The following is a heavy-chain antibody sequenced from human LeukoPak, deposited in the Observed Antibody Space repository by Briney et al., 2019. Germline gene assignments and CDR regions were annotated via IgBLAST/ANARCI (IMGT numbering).Heavy chain of an antibody. CDR1: GYTFTSYA. CDR2: INAGNGNT. CDR3: ARGYSSGWYQGGFDY. D-gene: IGHD6-19*01. Sequence: ASVKVSCKASGYTFTSYAMHWVRQAPGQRLEWMGWINAGNGNTKCSQKFQGRVTITRDTSASTAYMELSSLRSEDTAVYYCARGYSSGWYQGGFDYWGQGTLVTVSS. J-gene: IGHJ4*02. V-gene: IGHV1-3*01.